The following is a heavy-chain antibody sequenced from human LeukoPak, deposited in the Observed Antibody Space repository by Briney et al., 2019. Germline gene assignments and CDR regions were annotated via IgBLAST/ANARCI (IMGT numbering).Heavy chain of an antibody. V-gene: IGHV3-33*07. Sequence: PGGSLRLSCAASGFTFSRYSMNWVRQAPGKGLEWVAVIWYDGSNKYYADSVKGRFTISRDNSKNTLYLQMNSLRAEDTAVYYCARGAHGGDYWGQGTLVTVSS. D-gene: IGHD4-23*01. CDR3: ARGAHGGDY. J-gene: IGHJ4*02. CDR2: IWYDGSNK. CDR1: GFTFSRYS.